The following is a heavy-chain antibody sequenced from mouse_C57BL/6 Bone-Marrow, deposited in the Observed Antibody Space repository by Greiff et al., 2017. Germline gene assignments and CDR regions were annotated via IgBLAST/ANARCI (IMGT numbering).Heavy chain of an antibody. J-gene: IGHJ1*03. Sequence: EVMLVESGPELVKPGDSVKISCKASGYSFTGYFMNWVMQSHGKSLEWIGRINPYNGATFYNQKFKGKATLTVDKSSSTAHMELRSLTSEDSAVYYCARPEGNPWYFDVWGTGTTVTVSS. CDR3: ARPEGNPWYFDV. V-gene: IGHV1-20*01. CDR2: INPYNGAT. D-gene: IGHD2-1*01. CDR1: GYSFTGYF.